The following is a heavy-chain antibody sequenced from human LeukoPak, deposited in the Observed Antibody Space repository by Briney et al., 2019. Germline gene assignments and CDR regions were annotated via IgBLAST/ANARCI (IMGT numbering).Heavy chain of an antibody. CDR2: ISGSGGST. CDR1: GFTFSSYV. CDR3: AKDSGYFDWLLYR. V-gene: IGHV3-23*01. J-gene: IGHJ5*02. D-gene: IGHD3-9*01. Sequence: GGSLRLSCAASGFTFSSYVMSWVRQAPGKGLEWVSAISGSGGSTYYADSVKGRFTISRDNSKNTLYLQMNSLRAEDTAVYYCAKDSGYFDWLLYRWGQGTLVTVSS.